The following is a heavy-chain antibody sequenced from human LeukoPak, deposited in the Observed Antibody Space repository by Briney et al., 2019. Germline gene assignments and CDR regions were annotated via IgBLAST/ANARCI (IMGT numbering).Heavy chain of an antibody. J-gene: IGHJ2*01. V-gene: IGHV4-30-2*01. CDR1: GGSISSGGYS. D-gene: IGHD2/OR15-2a*01. Sequence: SETLSLTCAVSGGSISSGGYSWSWIWQPPGKGLEWIGYIYHSGSTYYNPSLKSRVTISVDRSKNQFSLKLSSVTAADTAVYYCARSLIGYFDLWGRGTLVTVSS. CDR2: IYHSGST. CDR3: ARSLIGYFDL.